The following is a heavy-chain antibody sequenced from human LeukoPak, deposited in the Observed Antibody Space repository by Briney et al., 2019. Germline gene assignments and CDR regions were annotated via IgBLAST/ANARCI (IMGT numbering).Heavy chain of an antibody. D-gene: IGHD3-9*01. CDR2: IYTSGST. CDR1: GGSISSGSYY. V-gene: IGHV4-61*02. Sequence: SETLSLTCTVSGGSISSGSYYWSWIRQPAGKGLEWIGRIYTSGSTNYNPSLKSRVTISVDTSKNQFSLKLSSVTAADTAVYYCARVLRYFDWRGDSMDVWGQGTTVTVSS. J-gene: IGHJ6*02. CDR3: ARVLRYFDWRGDSMDV.